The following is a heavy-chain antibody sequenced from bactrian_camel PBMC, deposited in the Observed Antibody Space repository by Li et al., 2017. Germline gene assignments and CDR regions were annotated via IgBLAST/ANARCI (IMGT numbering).Heavy chain of an antibody. J-gene: IGHJ4*01. Sequence: HVQLVESGGGSVQAGETLRLSCTASGFTFDDSDMGWYRQAPGNENPGNECELVSSIRNDGVTYYADSVKGRFTISQDNAKNTVYLQMNSLKPEDTAMYYCATGRWFSSRRCNIDRPDEYKSWGQGTQVTV. V-gene: IGHV3S55*01. D-gene: IGHD2*01. CDR3: ATGRWFSSRRCNIDRPDEYKS. CDR1: GFTFDDSD. CDR2: IRNDGVT.